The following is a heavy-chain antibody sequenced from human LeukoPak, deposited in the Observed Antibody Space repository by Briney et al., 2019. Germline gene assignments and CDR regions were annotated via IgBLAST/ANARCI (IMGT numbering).Heavy chain of an antibody. CDR3: VRHTTSGWYQVVY. Sequence: PSETLSLTCTVSSGSISSYYWSWIRQPPGKGLEWIGFITYSGSTDHNPSLKSRVTISVDASKNQFSLKLTSVTAADTAVYYCVRHTTSGWYQVVYWGQGTLVTVSS. CDR1: SGSISSYY. J-gene: IGHJ4*02. CDR2: ITYSGST. V-gene: IGHV4-59*01. D-gene: IGHD6-19*01.